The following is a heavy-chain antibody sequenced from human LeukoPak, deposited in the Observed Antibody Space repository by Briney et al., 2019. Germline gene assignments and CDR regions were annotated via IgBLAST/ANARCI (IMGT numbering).Heavy chain of an antibody. V-gene: IGHV3-33*08. Sequence: PGGSLRLSCAASGFTFSSYGMHWVRQAPGKGLEWVAVIWYDGSNKYYADSVKGRFTISRDNSKNTLYLQMNSLRAEDTAVYYCARDNKDIVVGHDPFDIWGQGTMVTVSS. D-gene: IGHD2-2*01. CDR2: IWYDGSNK. CDR1: GFTFSSYG. J-gene: IGHJ3*02. CDR3: ARDNKDIVVGHDPFDI.